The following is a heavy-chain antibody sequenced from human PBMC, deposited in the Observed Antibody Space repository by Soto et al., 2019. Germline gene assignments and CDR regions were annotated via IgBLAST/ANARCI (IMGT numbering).Heavy chain of an antibody. D-gene: IGHD1-26*01. CDR1: GDSIGSGAFY. Sequence: QLQESGPRLVAPSQTLSLRCSVSGDSIGSGAFYWSWVRQVPGKGLEWIGFVSVSGNAFYNPSLKRRVAISIETSENQLSLRLHSVTAADAAVYFCARALGGVSSSGMDVWGQGTTATVS. V-gene: IGHV4-31*03. J-gene: IGHJ6*02. CDR3: ARALGGVSSSGMDV. CDR2: VSVSGNA.